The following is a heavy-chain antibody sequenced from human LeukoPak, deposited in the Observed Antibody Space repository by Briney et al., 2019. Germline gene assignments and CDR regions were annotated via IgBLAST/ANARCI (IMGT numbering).Heavy chain of an antibody. D-gene: IGHD1-26*01. J-gene: IGHJ4*02. CDR1: GFTFSSYE. V-gene: IGHV3-20*04. CDR2: ISWNSGSI. Sequence: GGSLRLSCAASGFTFSSYEMNWVRQAPGKGLEWVSGISWNSGSIGYADSVKGRFIISRDNAKNSLYLQMNSLRAEDTAVYYCARRRDSGSLQHFDYWGQGTLVTVSS. CDR3: ARRRDSGSLQHFDY.